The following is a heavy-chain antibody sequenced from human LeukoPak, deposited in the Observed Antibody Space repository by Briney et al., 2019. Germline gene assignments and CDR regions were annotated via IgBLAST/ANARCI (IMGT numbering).Heavy chain of an antibody. D-gene: IGHD3-22*01. Sequence: GGSLRLSCAASGFTFSSYSMNWVRQAPGKGLEWVSSISSSSSYIYYADSVKGRFTISRDNAKNSLYLQMNSLRAEDTAVYYCARDDYYDSSGYYPYYYGMDVWGQGTTVTVSS. CDR2: ISSSSSYI. J-gene: IGHJ6*02. V-gene: IGHV3-21*01. CDR1: GFTFSSYS. CDR3: ARDDYYDSSGYYPYYYGMDV.